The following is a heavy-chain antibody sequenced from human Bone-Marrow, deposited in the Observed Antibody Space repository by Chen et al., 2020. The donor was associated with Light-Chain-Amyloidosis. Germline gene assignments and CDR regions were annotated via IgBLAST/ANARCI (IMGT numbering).Heavy chain of an antibody. D-gene: IGHD5-12*01. J-gene: IGHJ4*02. CDR1: GYTFPNYW. CDR2: IYPDDSDA. Sequence: KGSGYTFPNYWIGWVRQMPGKGLGWMGVIYPDDSDARYSPSFEGQVTISADKSITTAYLQWRSLKASDTAMYYCARRRDGYNFDYWGQGTLVTVSS. CDR3: ARRRDGYNFDY. V-gene: IGHV5-51*01.